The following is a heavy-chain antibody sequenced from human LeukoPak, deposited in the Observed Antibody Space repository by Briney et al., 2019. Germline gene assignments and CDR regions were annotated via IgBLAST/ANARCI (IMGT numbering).Heavy chain of an antibody. J-gene: IGHJ4*02. CDR3: AKDLKGGSYFG. D-gene: IGHD1-26*01. CDR2: ISGSGGST. V-gene: IGHV3-23*01. CDR1: GFTFSSYA. Sequence: PGGSLRLSCAASGFTFSSYAMSWVRPAPGKGLEWVSAISGSGGSTYYAASVKGRFTISRDNSKNTLYLQMNSLRAEDTAVYYCAKDLKGGSYFGGGQGTLVTVSS.